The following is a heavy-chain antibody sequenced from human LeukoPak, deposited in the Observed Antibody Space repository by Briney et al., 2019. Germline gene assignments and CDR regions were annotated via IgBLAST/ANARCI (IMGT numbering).Heavy chain of an antibody. CDR3: ARAKWVGTTDNWFDP. CDR2: INWIGGST. V-gene: IGHV3-20*04. J-gene: IGHJ5*02. Sequence: GGSLRLSCAASGFTFDDYGMSWVRQAPGKGLEWVSGINWIGGSTGYADSVKGRFTISRDNAKNSLYLQMNSLRAEDTAIYYCARAKWVGTTDNWFDPWGQGTLVTVSS. D-gene: IGHD1-1*01. CDR1: GFTFDDYG.